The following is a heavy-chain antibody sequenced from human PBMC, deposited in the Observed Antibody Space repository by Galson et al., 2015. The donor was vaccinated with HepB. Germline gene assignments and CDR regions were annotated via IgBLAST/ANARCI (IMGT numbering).Heavy chain of an antibody. D-gene: IGHD2-21*02. J-gene: IGHJ6*02. CDR1: GYTFTSYY. Sequence: SVKVSCKASGYTFTSYYMHWVRQAPGQGLEWMGIINPSGGSTSYAQKFQGRVTMTRDTSTSTVYMELSSLRSEDTAVYYCARGSYCGGDCYRSDYYYGVDVWGQGTTVTVSS. CDR2: INPSGGST. CDR3: ARGSYCGGDCYRSDYYYGVDV. V-gene: IGHV1-46*01.